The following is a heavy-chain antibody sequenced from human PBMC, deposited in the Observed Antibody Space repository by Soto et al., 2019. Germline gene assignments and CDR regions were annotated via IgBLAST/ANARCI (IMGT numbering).Heavy chain of an antibody. J-gene: IGHJ4*02. CDR1: GFTFSSYS. V-gene: IGHV3-21*02. Sequence: EVQLVESGGGLVKPGGSLRLSCAASGFTFSSYSMNWVRQAPRKGLEWVSSITGSSSYIYYADSVKGRFTISRDNAKNSLYLQMNSLRAEDTAVYYCARDVYYYDSSAYWAYWGQGTLVTVSS. CDR2: ITGSSSYI. CDR3: ARDVYYYDSSAYWAY. D-gene: IGHD3-22*01.